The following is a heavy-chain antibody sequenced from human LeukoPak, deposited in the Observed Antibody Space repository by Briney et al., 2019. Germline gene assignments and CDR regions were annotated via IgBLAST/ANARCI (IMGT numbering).Heavy chain of an antibody. V-gene: IGHV4-59*01. CDR2: IYYSGST. Sequence: SETLSLTCTVSDGSISSYYRSWIRQPPGKGLEWIGYIYYSGSTNYNPSLKSRVTISVGTFKNQFSLKLSSVTAADTAVYYCARDKGYYYDSSGYYPDAFDIWGQGTVVTVSS. J-gene: IGHJ3*02. CDR1: DGSISSYY. D-gene: IGHD3-22*01. CDR3: ARDKGYYYDSSGYYPDAFDI.